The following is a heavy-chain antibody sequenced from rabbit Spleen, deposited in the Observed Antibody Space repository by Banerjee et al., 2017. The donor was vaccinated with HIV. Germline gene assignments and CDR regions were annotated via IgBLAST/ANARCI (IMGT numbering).Heavy chain of an antibody. Sequence: QQLVESGGGLVQPGESLKLSCKASGIDFSRGYDMCWVRLAPGKGLEWIGCINTGSSGSGYYATWAKGRFTISKTSSTTVTLQMTSLTAADTATYFCGRSYLGKAITSLNLWGPGTLVTVS. J-gene: IGHJ4*01. CDR2: INTGSSGSG. D-gene: IGHD7-1*01. CDR1: GIDFSRGYD. V-gene: IGHV1S40*01. CDR3: GRSYLGKAITSLNL.